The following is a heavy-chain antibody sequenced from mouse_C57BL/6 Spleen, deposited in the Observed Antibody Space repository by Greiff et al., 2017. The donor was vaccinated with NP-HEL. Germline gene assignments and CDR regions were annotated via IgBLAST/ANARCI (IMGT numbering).Heavy chain of an antibody. V-gene: IGHV1-69*01. Sequence: QVQLKQPGAELVMPGASVKLSCKASGYTFTSYWMHWVKQRPGQGLEWIGEIDPSDSYTNYNQKFKGKSTLTVDKSSSTAYMQLSSLTSEDSAVYYCARRDTTVVAHFDYWGQGTTLTVSS. CDR3: ARRDTTVVAHFDY. D-gene: IGHD1-1*01. J-gene: IGHJ2*01. CDR2: IDPSDSYT. CDR1: GYTFTSYW.